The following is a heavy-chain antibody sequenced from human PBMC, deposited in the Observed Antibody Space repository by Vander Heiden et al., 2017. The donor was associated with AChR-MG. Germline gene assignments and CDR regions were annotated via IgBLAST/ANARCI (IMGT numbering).Heavy chain of an antibody. V-gene: IGHV1-69*06. J-gene: IGHJ3*02. Sequence: QVPLVQSGAEVKKPGSSVTVSCKASGGTFSSYAIGWVRQAPGQGLEWMGGIIPIFGTANYAKKFQGRVTITADKSTSTAYRELSSLRSEETAVYYCARDEAHYDCRKTVGAFDIWGHGTMVNVSS. CDR1: GGTFSSYA. CDR3: ARDEAHYDCRKTVGAFDI. D-gene: IGHD3-3*01. CDR2: IIPIFGTA.